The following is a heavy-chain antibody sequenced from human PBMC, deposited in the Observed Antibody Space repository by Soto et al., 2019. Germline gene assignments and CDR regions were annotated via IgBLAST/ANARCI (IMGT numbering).Heavy chain of an antibody. D-gene: IGHD3-10*01. V-gene: IGHV4-31*03. CDR2: IYYSGST. J-gene: IGHJ4*02. Sequence: SETLSLTCTVSGGSISSGGYYWSWIRQHPGKGLEWIGYIYYSGSTYYNPPLKSRVTISVDTSKNQFSLKLSSVTAADTAVYYCARAAYMVRGVIITLDPFDYWGQGTLVTVSS. CDR1: GGSISSGGYY. CDR3: ARAAYMVRGVIITLDPFDY.